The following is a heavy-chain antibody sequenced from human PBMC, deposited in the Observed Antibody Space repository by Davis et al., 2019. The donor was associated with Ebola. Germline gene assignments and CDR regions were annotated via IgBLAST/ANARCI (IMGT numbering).Heavy chain of an antibody. CDR2: INPNSGGT. CDR3: ARDRVVRGVYYYYYYMDV. V-gene: IGHV1-2*02. J-gene: IGHJ6*03. D-gene: IGHD3-10*01. Sequence: ASVKVSCKASGYTFTGYYMHWVRQAPGQGLEWMGWINPNSGGTNYAQKFQGRVTMTRDTSISTAYMELSRLRSDDTAVYSCARDRVVRGVYYYYYYMDVWGKGTTVTVSS. CDR1: GYTFTGYY.